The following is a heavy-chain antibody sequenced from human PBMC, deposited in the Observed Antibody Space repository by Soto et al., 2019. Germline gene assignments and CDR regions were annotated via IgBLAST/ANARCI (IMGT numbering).Heavy chain of an antibody. CDR3: AVWSLTNNDY. J-gene: IGHJ4*02. CDR1: GFTFTNYG. D-gene: IGHD2-8*02. Sequence: GGSLRLSCAASGFTFTNYGMHWVRQAPGKGLEWVAFISYGGTNSHYADSVKGRFTISRDNSKNTLYLQMNSLRAEDTAVYYCAVWSLTNNDYCGQGTLPTVSS. V-gene: IGHV3-30*03. CDR2: ISYGGTNS.